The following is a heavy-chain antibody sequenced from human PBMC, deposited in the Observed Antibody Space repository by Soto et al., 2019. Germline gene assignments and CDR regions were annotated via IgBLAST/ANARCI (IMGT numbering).Heavy chain of an antibody. J-gene: IGHJ6*02. CDR1: GGTFSSYA. V-gene: IGHV1-69*13. Sequence: ASVKVSCKASGGTFSSYAISWVRQAPGQGLEWMGGIIPIFGTANYAQKFQGRVTITADESTSTAYMELSSLRSEDTAVYYCARAGIAAAGSEPLDLYYYYYGMDVWGQGTTVTVSS. CDR2: IIPIFGTA. CDR3: ARAGIAAAGSEPLDLYYYYYGMDV. D-gene: IGHD6-13*01.